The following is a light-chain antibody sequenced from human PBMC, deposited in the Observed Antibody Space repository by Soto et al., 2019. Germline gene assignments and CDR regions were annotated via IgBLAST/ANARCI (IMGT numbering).Light chain of an antibody. CDR3: QQSYSTTIT. J-gene: IGKJ5*01. CDR2: AAS. Sequence: DIQMTQSPSSLSASVGDRFTITCRASQSISSYLNWCHQKPGKAPKLLIYAASSLQSGVPSRFSGSGSGTDFTLTISSLQPEDFATYYCQQSYSTTITFGQGTRLE. V-gene: IGKV1-39*01. CDR1: QSISSY.